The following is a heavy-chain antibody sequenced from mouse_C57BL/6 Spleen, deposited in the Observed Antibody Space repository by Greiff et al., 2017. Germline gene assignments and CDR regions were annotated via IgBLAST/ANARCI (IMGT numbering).Heavy chain of an antibody. CDR2: IDPNSGGT. Sequence: QVQLQQPGAELVKPGASVKLSCKASGYTFTSYWMHWVKQRPGRGLEWIGRIDPNSGGTKYNEKFKSKATLTVDKPSSTAYMQLSSQTSEDSAVYYCARSGNDYDGYAMDYWGQGTSVTVSS. V-gene: IGHV1-72*01. D-gene: IGHD2-4*01. J-gene: IGHJ4*01. CDR3: ARSGNDYDGYAMDY. CDR1: GYTFTSYW.